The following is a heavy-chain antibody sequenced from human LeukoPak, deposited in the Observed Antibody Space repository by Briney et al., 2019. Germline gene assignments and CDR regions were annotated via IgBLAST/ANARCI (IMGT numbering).Heavy chain of an antibody. D-gene: IGHD3-10*01. CDR1: GFTFSSYA. V-gene: IGHV3-30-3*01. CDR2: ISYDGSNK. J-gene: IGHJ3*02. Sequence: GGSLRLSCAASGFTFSSYAMHWVRQAPGKGLEWVAVISYDGSNKYYADSVKGRFTISRDNSKNTLYLQMNSLRAEDTAVYYCARAFGYYGSGSYLDAFDIWGQGTMVTVSS. CDR3: ARAFGYYGSGSYLDAFDI.